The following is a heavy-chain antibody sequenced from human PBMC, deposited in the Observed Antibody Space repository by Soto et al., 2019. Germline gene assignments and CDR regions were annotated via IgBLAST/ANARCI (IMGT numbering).Heavy chain of an antibody. CDR1: GFTFSVYA. J-gene: IGHJ6*02. V-gene: IGHV3-23*01. CDR3: AKDHDEVGLYQPPCGMDV. CDR2: ISDSSDAV. D-gene: IGHD2-2*01. Sequence: GGSLRLSCAASGFTFSVYAISWVRQAPEKGMEKNNDISDSSDAVIYADSVKGRFTISSDNSKNTLYLQMNSLRAEDTAVFYCAKDHDEVGLYQPPCGMDVWGQGTTVTVSS.